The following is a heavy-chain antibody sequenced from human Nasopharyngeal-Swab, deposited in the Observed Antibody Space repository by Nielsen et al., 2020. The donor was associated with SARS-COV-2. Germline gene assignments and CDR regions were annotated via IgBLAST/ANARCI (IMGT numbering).Heavy chain of an antibody. D-gene: IGHD4-17*01. J-gene: IGHJ4*02. V-gene: IGHV5-51*01. Sequence: GGSLRLSCKGSGYSFTSYWIGWVRKMPGKGLEWMGIIDPGDSDTRYSPSFQGQVTISADKSISTAYLQWSSLKASDTAMYYCARPFDYGDSFDYWGQGTLVTVSS. CDR3: ARPFDYGDSFDY. CDR1: GYSFTSYW. CDR2: IDPGDSDT.